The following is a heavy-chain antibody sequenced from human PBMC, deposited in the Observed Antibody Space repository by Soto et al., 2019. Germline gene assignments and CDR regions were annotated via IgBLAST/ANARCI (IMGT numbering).Heavy chain of an antibody. CDR3: ARARKDWSGGSCYAYRFDP. Sequence: QVQLVPSGAEEKKPGASVKVSCKASGYTFTSYAMHWVRQAPGHRLEWMGLINAGNGNTTYSQTFQGRVTITRDPPSSTDYMELSSLRSEETAVYSCARARKDWSGGSCYAYRFDPWGQGTLVTVSS. CDR1: GYTFTSYA. D-gene: IGHD2-15*01. CDR2: INAGNGNT. J-gene: IGHJ5*02. V-gene: IGHV1-3*05.